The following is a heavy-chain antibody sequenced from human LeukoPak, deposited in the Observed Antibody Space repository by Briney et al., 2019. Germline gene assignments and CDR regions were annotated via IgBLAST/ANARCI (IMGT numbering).Heavy chain of an antibody. Sequence: VASVRVSCKTSGYTFTAYYIHWVRQAPGQGLEWMGWINPNSGGTNYAQHFQGRVTMTRDTSASTASLELSRLRSDDTAVYYCARAYCTSTICQAFDFWGQGALVTVSS. V-gene: IGHV1-2*02. D-gene: IGHD2-2*01. J-gene: IGHJ4*02. CDR2: INPNSGGT. CDR3: ARAYCTSTICQAFDF. CDR1: GYTFTAYY.